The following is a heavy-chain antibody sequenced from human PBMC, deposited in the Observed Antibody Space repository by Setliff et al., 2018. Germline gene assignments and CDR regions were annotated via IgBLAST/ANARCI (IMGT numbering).Heavy chain of an antibody. Sequence: SETLFLTCTVSGDSISNYYWIRQTAGKGLEWIGSIYAGEATYYNPSLESRVVISVDSSKKRFSLKVSSVTAADTAVYYCARAIVVVPPNALKVYFDHWGPGVQVTVSS. J-gene: IGHJ4*02. V-gene: IGHV4-4*07. CDR3: ARAIVVVPPNALKVYFDH. D-gene: IGHD2-2*01. CDR2: IYAGEAT. CDR1: GDSISNYY.